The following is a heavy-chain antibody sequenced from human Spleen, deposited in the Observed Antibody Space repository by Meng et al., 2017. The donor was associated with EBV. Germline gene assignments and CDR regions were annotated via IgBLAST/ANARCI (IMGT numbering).Heavy chain of an antibody. J-gene: IGHJ4*02. Sequence: LHLLDTGPRFLRPAETLSLTCGVSGAYISASSAYWGWIRQSPRKGLEWIGTISSSGSTFYNPSLESRLTLSVDTTENHFALKLTSVTAADTAMYYCARHTGDFDYWGQGALVTVSS. CDR1: GAYISASSAY. CDR2: ISSSGST. CDR3: ARHTGDFDY. V-gene: IGHV4-39*01. D-gene: IGHD2-8*02.